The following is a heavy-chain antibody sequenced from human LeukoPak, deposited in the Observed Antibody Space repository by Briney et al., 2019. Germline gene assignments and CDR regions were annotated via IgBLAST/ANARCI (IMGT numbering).Heavy chain of an antibody. V-gene: IGHV5-10-1*01. CDR1: GYRFTNYW. CDR2: IDPSDSYT. CDR3: ARQSDLLRFDP. D-gene: IGHD3-3*01. Sequence: GESLKISYKGSGYRFTNYWINWVRRMPGKGVGWMGRIDPSDSYTNYSPSFRGHVTISVDKSINTAYVQWSSLKASDTAMYYCARQSDLLRFDPWGQGTLVTVSS. J-gene: IGHJ5*02.